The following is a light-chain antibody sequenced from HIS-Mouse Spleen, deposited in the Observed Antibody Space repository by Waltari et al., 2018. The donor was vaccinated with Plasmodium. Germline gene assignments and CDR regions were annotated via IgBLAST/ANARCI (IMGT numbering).Light chain of an antibody. V-gene: IGLV2-11*01. Sequence: SALTQPRSVSGSPGPSVTISCTGPSSDGGGYHFVSWYQQQPGKAPKLIVYDDSKRPSGVPDRFSGSKTSNTASLTIAGLQAEDEDDYYCCSYAGSYTLVFGGGTKLTVL. J-gene: IGLJ2*01. CDR2: DDS. CDR1: SSDGGGYHF. CDR3: CSYAGSYTLV.